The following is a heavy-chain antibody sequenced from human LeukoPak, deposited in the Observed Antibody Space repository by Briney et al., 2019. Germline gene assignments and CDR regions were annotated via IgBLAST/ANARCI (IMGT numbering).Heavy chain of an antibody. CDR2: ISTSSSII. Sequence: GGSLRLSCAASGFTFSSYGMNWVRQAPGKGLEWVSYISTSSSIIYYADSVKGRFTISRDTAKSSLHLQMTSLRDDDTAVYYCARGGYIDYWGQGTLVTVSS. V-gene: IGHV3-48*02. D-gene: IGHD5-12*01. J-gene: IGHJ4*02. CDR3: ARGGYIDY. CDR1: GFTFSSYG.